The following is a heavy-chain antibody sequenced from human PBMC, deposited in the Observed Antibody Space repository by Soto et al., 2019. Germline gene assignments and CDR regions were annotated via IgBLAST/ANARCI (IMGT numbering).Heavy chain of an antibody. CDR1: GGTFSTYS. CDR2: VIPYFGTA. D-gene: IGHD3-3*01. V-gene: IGHV1-69*01. CDR3: ARVIISFRRRGGHYYEAGLDV. Sequence: EQLVQSGAEVKKPGSSVKVSCEASGGTFSTYSISWVRQAPGHGLEWMGEVIPYFGTANHAQKSQGRVTLTVDASTSTAYMELRSLRSEDTALYYCARVIISFRRRGGHYYEAGLDVWGQGTRVTVSS. J-gene: IGHJ6*02.